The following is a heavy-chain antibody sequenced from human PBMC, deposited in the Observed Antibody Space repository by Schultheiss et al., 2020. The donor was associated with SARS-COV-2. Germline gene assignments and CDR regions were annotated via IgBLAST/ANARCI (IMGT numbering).Heavy chain of an antibody. CDR1: GYSISSGYY. D-gene: IGHD3-3*01. J-gene: IGHJ6*02. CDR3: ARGGDFWSGYYGGGYYYYGMDV. V-gene: IGHV4-61*01. Sequence: SQTLSLTCAVSGYSISSGYYWSWIRQPPGKGLEWIGYIYYSGSTNYNPSLKSRVTISVDTSKNQFSLKLSSVTAADTAVYYCARGGDFWSGYYGGGYYYYGMDVWGQGTTVNVSS. CDR2: IYYSGST.